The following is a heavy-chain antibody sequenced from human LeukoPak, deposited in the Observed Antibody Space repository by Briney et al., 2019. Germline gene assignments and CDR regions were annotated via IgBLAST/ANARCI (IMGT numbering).Heavy chain of an antibody. D-gene: IGHD3-9*01. V-gene: IGHV1-69*06. J-gene: IGHJ4*02. Sequence: SVKVSCKASGGTFSSYAISWVRQAPGQGLEWMGGIIPIFGTANYAQKFQGRVTITADKSTSTAYMELSSLRSEDTAVYYCARASQYDILTGYYMDWGQGTLVTVSS. CDR3: ARASQYDILTGYYMD. CDR2: IIPIFGTA. CDR1: GGTFSSYA.